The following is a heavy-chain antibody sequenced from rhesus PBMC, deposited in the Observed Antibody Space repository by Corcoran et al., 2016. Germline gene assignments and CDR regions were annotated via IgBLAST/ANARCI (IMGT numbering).Heavy chain of an antibody. J-gene: IGHJ5-1*01. CDR1: GASITSDF. CDR3: ARIVSRRFDV. CDR2: ISGSGGNT. Sequence: QVQLQESGPGLVTPSETLPLTCAVSGASITSDFWTWIRQAPGKGLEWIGRISGSGGNTDYNPSLKSRVTISIDTSKNQFSLKMTSLTAADTAVYYCARIVSRRFDVWGPGVLVTVSS. V-gene: IGHV4S2*01.